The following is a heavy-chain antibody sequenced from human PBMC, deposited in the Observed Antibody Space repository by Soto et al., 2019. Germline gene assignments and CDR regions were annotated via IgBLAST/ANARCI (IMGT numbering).Heavy chain of an antibody. V-gene: IGHV3-23*01. CDR2: ISGSGGST. Sequence: EVQLLESGGGLVQPGGSLRLSCAASGFTFSSYAMSWVRQAPGKGLEWVSAISGSGGSTYYADSVKGRFTISRDNSKNTLYLQMNSRRAEDTAVYYCAKNGITGTSSSYHPTGYWGQATLVTVCS. D-gene: IGHD1-7*01. CDR3: AKNGITGTSSSYHPTGY. CDR1: GFTFSSYA. J-gene: IGHJ4*02.